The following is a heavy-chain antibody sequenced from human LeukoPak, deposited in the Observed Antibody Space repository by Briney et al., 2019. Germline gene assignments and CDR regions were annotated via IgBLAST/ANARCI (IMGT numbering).Heavy chain of an antibody. Sequence: GASVKVSCKTSGYTFTDYSIHWVRQAPGQGLEWMGIINPSGGSTSYAQKFQGRVTMTRDTSTSTVYMELSSLRSEDTAVYYCARDLSLRGYCSGGSCSWFDPWGQGTLVTVSS. D-gene: IGHD2-15*01. J-gene: IGHJ5*02. V-gene: IGHV1-46*01. CDR3: ARDLSLRGYCSGGSCSWFDP. CDR2: INPSGGST. CDR1: GYTFTDYS.